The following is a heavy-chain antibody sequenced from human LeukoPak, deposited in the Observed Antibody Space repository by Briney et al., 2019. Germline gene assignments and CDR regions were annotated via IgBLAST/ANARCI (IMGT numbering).Heavy chain of an antibody. D-gene: IGHD3-3*01. Sequence: ASVKVSCKASGYTFITYTIHWVRQAPGQRLEWMGWINAGNGNTKYSQHFQGRVTITRDTSASTAYMELSSLRSEDTAVYYCARANDFWSGYYYGMDVWGQGTTVTVSS. CDR2: INAGNGNT. CDR1: GYTFITYT. J-gene: IGHJ6*02. CDR3: ARANDFWSGYYYGMDV. V-gene: IGHV1-3*01.